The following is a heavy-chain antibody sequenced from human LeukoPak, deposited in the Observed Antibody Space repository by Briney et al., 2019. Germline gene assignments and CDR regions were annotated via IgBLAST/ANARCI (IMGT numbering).Heavy chain of an antibody. CDR1: GFTFSSYG. Sequence: GGSLRLSCAASGFTFSSYGMHWVRQAPGKGLEWVAFIRYDGSNKYYADSVKGRFTISRDNSKNTLYLQMNSLRAEDTAVYYCAKAAYYCSSTSCYSTQYAFDIWGQGTMVTVSS. CDR3: AKAAYYCSSTSCYSTQYAFDI. J-gene: IGHJ3*02. V-gene: IGHV3-30*02. D-gene: IGHD2-2*01. CDR2: IRYDGSNK.